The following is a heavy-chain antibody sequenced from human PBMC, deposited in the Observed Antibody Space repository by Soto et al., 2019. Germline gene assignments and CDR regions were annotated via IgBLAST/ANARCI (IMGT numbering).Heavy chain of an antibody. CDR1: GYTFTGYY. V-gene: IGHV1-2*04. Sequence: ASVKVSCKASGYTFTGYYMHWVRQAPGQGLEWMGWINPNTGDTNYAQDFRGWVTMSRDTSISTAYMELSRLTSDDTAVYYCATKPSDGGKYCSGAGCYGRYFQYWG. J-gene: IGHJ1*01. CDR3: ATKPSDGGKYCSGAGCYGRYFQY. CDR2: INPNTGDT. D-gene: IGHD2-15*01.